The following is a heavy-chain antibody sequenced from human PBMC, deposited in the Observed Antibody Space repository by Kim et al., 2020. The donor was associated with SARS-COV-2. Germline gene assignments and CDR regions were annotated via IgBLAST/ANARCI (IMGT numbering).Heavy chain of an antibody. V-gene: IGHV7-4-1*02. J-gene: IGHJ5*02. CDR2: INTNTGNP. Sequence: ASVKVSCKASGYTFTSYAMNWVRQAPGQGLEWMGWINTNTGNPTYAQGFTGRFVFSLDTSVSTAYLQISSLKAEDTAVYYCARDPHWFGELLYSGGAGWFDPWGQGTLVTVSS. CDR3: ARDPHWFGELLYSGGAGWFDP. CDR1: GYTFTSYA. D-gene: IGHD3-10*01.